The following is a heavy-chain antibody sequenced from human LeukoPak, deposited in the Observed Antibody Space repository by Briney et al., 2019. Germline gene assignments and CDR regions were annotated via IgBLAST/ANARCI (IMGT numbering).Heavy chain of an antibody. CDR2: INPSDGRT. V-gene: IGHV1-46*01. J-gene: IGHJ4*02. Sequence: ASVKVSCKASGYTFTSYYMHWVRQAPGQGLEWMGIINPSDGRTSDAQKFQGRVTVTRDTSTSTAYMELSSLRSEDTAVYYCARGSSGWYRSFDYWGQGTLVTVSS. D-gene: IGHD6-19*01. CDR3: ARGSSGWYRSFDY. CDR1: GYTFTSYY.